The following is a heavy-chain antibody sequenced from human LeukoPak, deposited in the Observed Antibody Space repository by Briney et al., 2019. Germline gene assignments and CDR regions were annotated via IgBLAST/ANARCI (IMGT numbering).Heavy chain of an antibody. J-gene: IGHJ5*02. D-gene: IGHD3-10*01. CDR2: ISAYNGNT. CDR3: ASSDYGSGSYGP. V-gene: IGHV1-18*01. CDR1: GYTFTSYG. Sequence: ASVKVSCKASGYTFTSYGISWVRQASGQGLEWMGWISAYNGNTNYAQKLQGRVTMTTDTSTSTAYMELRSLRSDDTAVYYCASSDYGSGSYGPWGQGTLVTVSS.